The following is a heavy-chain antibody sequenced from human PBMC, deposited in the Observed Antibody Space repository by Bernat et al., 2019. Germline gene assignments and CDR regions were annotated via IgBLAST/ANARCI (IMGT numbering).Heavy chain of an antibody. CDR3: ARDKGSSRPYYMDV. CDR1: GFTFSSYA. J-gene: IGHJ6*03. CDR2: ISYDGSNK. V-gene: IGHV3-30*01. Sequence: QVQLVESGGGVVQPGRSLRLSCAASGFTFSSYAMHWVRQAPGKGLEWVAVISYDGSNKYYADSVKGRFTISRDNSKNTLYLQMNSLRAEDTAVYYCARDKGSSRPYYMDVWGKGTTVTVSS. D-gene: IGHD6-13*01.